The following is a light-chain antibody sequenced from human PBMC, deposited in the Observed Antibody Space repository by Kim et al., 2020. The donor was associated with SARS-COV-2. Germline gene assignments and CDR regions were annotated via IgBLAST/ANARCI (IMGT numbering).Light chain of an antibody. CDR2: GKN. V-gene: IGLV3-19*01. CDR3: NSRDSSGNRV. CDR1: SLRSYY. Sequence: VALGKTVRITCQGDSLRSYYANWYQQKPGQAPVVVIYGKNNRPSGIPDRFSGSSPGNTASLTITGAQAEDEADYYCNSRDSSGNRVFGGGTQLTVL. J-gene: IGLJ2*01.